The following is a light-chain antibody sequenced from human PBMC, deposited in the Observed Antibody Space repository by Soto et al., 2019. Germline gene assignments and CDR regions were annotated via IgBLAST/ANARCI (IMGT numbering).Light chain of an antibody. V-gene: IGKV1-5*01. CDR3: QEYNCYPIS. CDR1: QSIGTW. J-gene: IGKJ5*01. Sequence: DIQLTQSPATLSAFVGDRVTISCRARQSIGTWLAWYQQKPGKAPKLLIYDASTLESGAPSRFSGSGSGTEITLTISSVQPEDVVTYCYQEYNCYPISFGQGTRLEIK. CDR2: DAS.